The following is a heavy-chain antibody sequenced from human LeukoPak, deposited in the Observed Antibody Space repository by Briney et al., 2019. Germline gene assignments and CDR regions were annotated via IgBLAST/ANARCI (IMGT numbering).Heavy chain of an antibody. CDR3: ARRDYAAWFDP. CDR1: SGYSTSGGCY. Sequence: SETPPMICSIASGYSTSGGCYCALIHQSPGKLLEWIGNVYYSGTTQYNPSLKGRVTISMDMSKNQFSLHLNSVSVTDTAIYYFARRDYAAWFDPWGQGTLVTVSS. J-gene: IGHJ5*02. D-gene: IGHD4/OR15-4a*01. CDR2: VYYSGTT. V-gene: IGHV4-39*01.